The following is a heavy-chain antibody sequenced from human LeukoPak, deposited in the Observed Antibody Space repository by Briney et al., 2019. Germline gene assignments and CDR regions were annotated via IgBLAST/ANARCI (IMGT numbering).Heavy chain of an antibody. J-gene: IGHJ4*02. CDR2: ISGSGVST. D-gene: IGHD1-7*01. V-gene: IGHV3-23*01. CDR1: GFTFTSYA. Sequence: PGVSLRLSCAASGFTFTSYAMSWVRQAPGKGLEWVSAISGSGVSTYYADSVKGRFTISRDNSKNTLYLHMNSLRAEDTALYYCAKDKSKGELRGNEFDYWGQGTLVIVSS. CDR3: AKDKSKGELRGNEFDY.